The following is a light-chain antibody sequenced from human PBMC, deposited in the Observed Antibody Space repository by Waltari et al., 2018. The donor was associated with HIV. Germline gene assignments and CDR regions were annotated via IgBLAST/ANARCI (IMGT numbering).Light chain of an antibody. CDR1: QSLVHSDGNIH. CDR2: EVS. CDR3: MAGTLGHT. V-gene: IGKV2-30*02. Sequence: VVMTQSPLFLPVTLGQPASISCRSSQSLVHSDGNIHLKWFQQRPGQSPRLLIYEVSQRDSGVPDRFSGSGSDTDFTLKISRVEAEDVAVYYCMAGTLGHTFGQGTKLDIK. J-gene: IGKJ2*01.